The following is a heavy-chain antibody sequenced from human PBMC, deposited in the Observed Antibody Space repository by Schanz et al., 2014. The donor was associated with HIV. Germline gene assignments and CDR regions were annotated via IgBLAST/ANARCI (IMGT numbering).Heavy chain of an antibody. D-gene: IGHD2-15*01. J-gene: IGHJ6*02. CDR2: ISFDGTKR. Sequence: QVRLVESGGGVVQPGRSLRLSCIASGFIFSDYAIHWVRQPPGRGREWVAVISFDGTKRDYSDSVKGRFTISRDNSKNTLYLQMNSLRAEDTAVYYCARRSTPGGYYGMDVWGQGTTVTVSS. CDR3: ARRSTPGGYYGMDV. CDR1: GFIFSDYA. V-gene: IGHV3-30-3*01.